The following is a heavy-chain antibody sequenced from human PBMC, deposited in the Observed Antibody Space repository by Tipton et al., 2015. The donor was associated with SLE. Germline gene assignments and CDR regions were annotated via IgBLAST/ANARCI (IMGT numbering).Heavy chain of an antibody. CDR2: INHGGST. CDR3: ATGGRFDAFDI. CDR1: GGSFGGYY. J-gene: IGHJ3*02. V-gene: IGHV4-34*01. D-gene: IGHD3-16*01. Sequence: TLSLTCSIYGGSFGGYYWSWIRQPPGKGLEWIGEINHGGSTNYNPSLKSRVTISADTSKNQLSLRLASVTAADTAVYFCATGGRFDAFDIWGQGTKVSVSS.